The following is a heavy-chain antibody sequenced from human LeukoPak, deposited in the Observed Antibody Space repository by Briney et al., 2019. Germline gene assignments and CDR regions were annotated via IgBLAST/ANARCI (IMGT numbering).Heavy chain of an antibody. D-gene: IGHD2-15*01. V-gene: IGHV4-31*03. CDR2: IYYSGST. CDR3: ARGVVVVVAATSAHYFDY. Sequence: PSETLSLTCTVSGGSVGGGGYYWGWIRQNQGKGPEWIGYIYYSGSTYYNPSLKSRVTISVDTSKNQFSLKLSSVTAADTAVYYCARGVVVVVAATSAHYFDYWGQGTLVTVSS. CDR1: GGSVGGGGYY. J-gene: IGHJ4*02.